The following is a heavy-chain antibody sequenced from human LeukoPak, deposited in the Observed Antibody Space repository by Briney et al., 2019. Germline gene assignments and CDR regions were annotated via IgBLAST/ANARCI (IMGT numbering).Heavy chain of an antibody. V-gene: IGHV3-23*01. Sequence: GGSLRLSCAASGFTFSGYAMSWVRQAPGKGLEWVSAISGSGGSTYYADSVKGRFTISRDNSKNTLYLQMNSLRAEDTAVYYCAKLVPPYYDILTGYYPSAAFDIWGQGTMVTVSS. CDR2: ISGSGGST. D-gene: IGHD3-9*01. J-gene: IGHJ3*02. CDR3: AKLVPPYYDILTGYYPSAAFDI. CDR1: GFTFSGYA.